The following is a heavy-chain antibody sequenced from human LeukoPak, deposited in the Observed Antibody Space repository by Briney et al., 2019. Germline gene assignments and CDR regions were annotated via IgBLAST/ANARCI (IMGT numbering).Heavy chain of an antibody. CDR2: IYYSGST. J-gene: IGHJ6*03. CDR3: ARRNYYYYYMDV. V-gene: IGHV4-39*01. CDR1: GGSISSSSYY. Sequence: ETLSLPCTVSGGSISSSSYYWGWIRQPPGKGLEWIGSIYYSGSTYYNPCLKCRVTISVDTSKKQFSLKLSSVNAADTAVYYCARRNYYYYYMDVWGKRTTVTVSS.